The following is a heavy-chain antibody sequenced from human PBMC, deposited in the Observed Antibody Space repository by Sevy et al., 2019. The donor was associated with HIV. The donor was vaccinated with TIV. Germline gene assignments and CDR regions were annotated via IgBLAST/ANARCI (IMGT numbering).Heavy chain of an antibody. Sequence: ASVKVSCKSTGYMFTDFYINWVRLAPGQGLGWVGWINPDNGDTDYGQKFQGRVTMTRDTSLSSAYMELSSLRSDDTAIYYCARNLAIFGVQNGLDVWGQGTSVTVSS. CDR2: INPDNGDT. CDR3: ARNLAIFGVQNGLDV. CDR1: GYMFTDFY. V-gene: IGHV1-2*02. J-gene: IGHJ6*02. D-gene: IGHD3-3*01.